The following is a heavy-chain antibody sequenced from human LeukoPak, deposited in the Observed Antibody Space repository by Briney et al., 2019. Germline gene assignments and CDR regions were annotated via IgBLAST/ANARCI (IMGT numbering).Heavy chain of an antibody. D-gene: IGHD6-19*01. CDR3: ARERAEAVAGTFRFDY. CDR2: IKEDGTET. J-gene: IGHJ4*02. Sequence: SGGSLRLSCAASGFIFSSYWMSWVRQAPGKGLEWVASIKEDGTETYYVDSVKGRFTISRDNAKNSLYLQMNSLRAEDTAVYYCARERAEAVAGTFRFDYWGQGTLVTVSS. CDR1: GFIFSSYW. V-gene: IGHV3-7*01.